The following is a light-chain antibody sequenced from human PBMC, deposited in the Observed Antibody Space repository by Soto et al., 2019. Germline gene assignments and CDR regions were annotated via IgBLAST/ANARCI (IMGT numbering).Light chain of an antibody. CDR2: EVS. CDR1: SSDIGAYNY. V-gene: IGLV2-14*01. Sequence: QSVLTQPASVSGSPGQSITISCTGTSSDIGAYNYVSWYQHHPGKAPKLMIYEVSNRPPGVSSRFSGSKSGNTASLTISGLQAEDEADYYCCSYASNNRGVFGTGTKVTV. CDR3: CSYASNNRGV. J-gene: IGLJ1*01.